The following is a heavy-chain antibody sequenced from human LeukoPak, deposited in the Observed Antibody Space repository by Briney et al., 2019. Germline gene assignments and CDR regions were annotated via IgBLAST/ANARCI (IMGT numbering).Heavy chain of an antibody. Sequence: PGGSLRLSCAASGFTFNDHHMDWVRQAPGKGLEWVGRSRNKARSYATEYAASVKGRFTISRAKNSLYLQMNSLKTEDTAVYFCARVDPHNWFDPWGQGTLVTVSS. D-gene: IGHD3-9*01. CDR3: ARVDPHNWFDP. V-gene: IGHV3-72*01. CDR1: GFTFNDHH. CDR2: SRNKARSYAT. J-gene: IGHJ5*02.